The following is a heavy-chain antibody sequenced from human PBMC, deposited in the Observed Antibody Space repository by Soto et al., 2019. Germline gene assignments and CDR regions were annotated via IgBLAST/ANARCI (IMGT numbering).Heavy chain of an antibody. Sequence: GGSLRLSCEVSVLTFNTSGMHWVRHSPGRGLEWLAVISYDGATQYYGDTVKGRFTISRDNSKNTLFLHMGRLRAEDTAMYYCATKARVTNYSYYGMHVLGLGTTLTVSS. CDR2: ISYDGATQ. CDR1: VLTFNTSG. CDR3: ATKARVTNYSYYGMHV. J-gene: IGHJ6*02. D-gene: IGHD2-21*02. V-gene: IGHV3-30*03.